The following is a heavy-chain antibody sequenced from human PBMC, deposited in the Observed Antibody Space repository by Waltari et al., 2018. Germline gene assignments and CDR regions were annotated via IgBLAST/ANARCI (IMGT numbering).Heavy chain of an antibody. D-gene: IGHD2-2*01. CDR1: GYIFTNYG. J-gene: IGHJ5*02. CDR3: AKDRHQLIEEGFLLALDP. CDR2: SRRDNGNT. V-gene: IGHV1-18*04. Sequence: QVQLVQSGAEVKKPGASLKVSCKASGYIFTNYGISWVRQAPGQGLEWMGWSRRDNGNTNVAQKFLGRLTMAKDTSTNTVYMGLSRLTSDDTAVYYCAKDRHQLIEEGFLLALDPWGQGPLVTVSS.